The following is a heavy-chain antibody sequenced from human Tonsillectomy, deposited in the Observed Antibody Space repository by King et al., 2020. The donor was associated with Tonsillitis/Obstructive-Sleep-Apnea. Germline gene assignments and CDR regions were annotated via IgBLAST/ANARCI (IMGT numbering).Heavy chain of an antibody. Sequence: VQLVESGGAVVRPGGSLRLSCAGSGITFDNYGMSWVRQAPGKGLEWVSDINWNGGSTGYADSVKGRLTISRDNAKNSLYLQMNSLRAEDTALYYCARDLRGVENNYYGSGSPDYWGQGTLVTVSS. D-gene: IGHD3-10*01. CDR1: GITFDNYG. V-gene: IGHV3-20*04. CDR2: INWNGGST. J-gene: IGHJ4*02. CDR3: ARDLRGVENNYYGSGSPDY.